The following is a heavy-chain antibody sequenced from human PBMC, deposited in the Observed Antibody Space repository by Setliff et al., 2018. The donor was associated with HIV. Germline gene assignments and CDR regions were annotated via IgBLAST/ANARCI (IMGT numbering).Heavy chain of an antibody. D-gene: IGHD3-16*01. Sequence: SETLSLTCTVSGGPFSSTSWSWIRQFPGQGLEWIGYIYYSGNTNYNPSLKSRVTISIDTSKNRFFLKLTSVTAADTAIYYCARDWHQPGYFYYVDVWGKGTAVTVSS. J-gene: IGHJ6*04. CDR2: IYYSGNT. V-gene: IGHV4-59*01. CDR1: GGPFSSTS. CDR3: ARDWHQPGYFYYVDV.